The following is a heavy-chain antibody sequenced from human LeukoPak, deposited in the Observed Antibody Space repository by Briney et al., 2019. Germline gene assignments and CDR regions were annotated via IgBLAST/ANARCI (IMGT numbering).Heavy chain of an antibody. V-gene: IGHV3-74*01. Sequence: PGGPLRLSCAASGFPFSSYWVHWVRQGPGKGLVWVSRINTDGSSTSYADSVKGRFTISRDNAKNTLYLQMNSLTAEDTAVYYCARAGSYRFDYWGQGTLVTVSS. D-gene: IGHD1-26*01. CDR3: ARAGSYRFDY. J-gene: IGHJ4*02. CDR1: GFPFSSYW. CDR2: INTDGSST.